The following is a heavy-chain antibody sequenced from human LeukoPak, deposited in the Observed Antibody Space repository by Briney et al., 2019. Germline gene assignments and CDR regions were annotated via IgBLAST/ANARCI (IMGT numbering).Heavy chain of an antibody. Sequence: QTGRSLRLSCAAXXXXXXSXXMHWVRQTXXXXXXXXXFISYDGSEKYYADSMKGRFTLSRDNAKNTLYLEGVSLRAEDTAIYYCARDSPKVYQHYFDFWGQGTLVTVSS. CDR3: ARDSPKVYQHYFDF. V-gene: IGHV3-33*05. J-gene: IGHJ4*02. D-gene: IGHD6-6*01. CDR2: ISYDGSEK. CDR1: XXXXXSXX.